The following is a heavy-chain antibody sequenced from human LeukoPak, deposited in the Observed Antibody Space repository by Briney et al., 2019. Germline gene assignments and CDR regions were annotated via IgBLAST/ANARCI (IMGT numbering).Heavy chain of an antibody. Sequence: RPSETLSLTCTVSGASISSNSYFWGWIRQPPGRGLEWIGTFHYGVSTYYNPSLKSRVSISVDTSKNQLSLELSSVTAADTAVYYCAADWGGMDCFHPWGQGTLVTVSS. V-gene: IGHV4-39*01. D-gene: IGHD2-21*01. CDR1: GASISSNSYF. J-gene: IGHJ5*02. CDR2: FHYGVST. CDR3: AADWGGMDCFHP.